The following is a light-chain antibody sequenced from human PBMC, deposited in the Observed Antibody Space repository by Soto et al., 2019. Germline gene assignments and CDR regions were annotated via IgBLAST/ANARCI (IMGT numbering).Light chain of an antibody. J-gene: IGLJ1*01. CDR2: GNN. Sequence: QSVLTQPPSVSAAPGQTVSIFCSGANSNIGNHHVSWYQQVPGTAPKVLIYGNNKRPSGIPDRFSGSRSVMSATLAITGLQTGDEADYYCGSWDSGLSGYVFGSGTKVTVL. CDR3: GSWDSGLSGYV. V-gene: IGLV1-51*01. CDR1: NSNIGNHH.